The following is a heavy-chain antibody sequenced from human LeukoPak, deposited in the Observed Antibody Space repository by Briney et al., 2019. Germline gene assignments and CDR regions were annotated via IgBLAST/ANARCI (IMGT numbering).Heavy chain of an antibody. J-gene: IGHJ3*02. CDR3: AKDLITMVRGVIINGRYAFDI. V-gene: IGHV3-48*01. CDR1: GFTFSSYS. D-gene: IGHD3-10*01. Sequence: TGGSLRLSCTASGFTFSSYSMNWVRQAPGQGLEWVSYISSSGSTTYYADSVKGRFTISRDNSKNTLYLQMNSLRAEDTAVYYCAKDLITMVRGVIINGRYAFDIWGQGTMVTVSS. CDR2: ISSSGSTT.